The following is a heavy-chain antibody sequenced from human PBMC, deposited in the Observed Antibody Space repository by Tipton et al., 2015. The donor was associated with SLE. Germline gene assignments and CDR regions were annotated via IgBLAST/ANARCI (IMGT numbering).Heavy chain of an antibody. CDR3: ARDVEDLRSSPPAHGFDI. CDR1: GGSLSSGYY. CDR2: VYYSGSS. D-gene: IGHD4-17*01. Sequence: TLSLTCTVSGGSLSSGYYWGWIRQPPGKGLEWIGDVYYSGSSFYNPSLKSRVTISVDTSKNQLSLKLNSVTAADTAVYYCARDVEDLRSSPPAHGFDIWGQGTMVTVSS. V-gene: IGHV4-39*07. J-gene: IGHJ3*02.